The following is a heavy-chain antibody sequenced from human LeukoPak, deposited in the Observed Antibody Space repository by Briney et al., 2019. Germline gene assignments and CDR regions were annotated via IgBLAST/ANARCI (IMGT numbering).Heavy chain of an antibody. CDR1: GYTFTSYY. D-gene: IGHD3-10*01. Sequence: ASVKVSCKASGYTFTSYYMHWVRQAPGQGLEWMGIINPSGGSTSYAQKFQGRVTMTRDTSTSTVYMELSSLRSEDTAVYYCARWGWFGELFKPFDYWGQGTLVTVSS. V-gene: IGHV1-46*01. CDR2: INPSGGST. CDR3: ARWGWFGELFKPFDY. J-gene: IGHJ4*02.